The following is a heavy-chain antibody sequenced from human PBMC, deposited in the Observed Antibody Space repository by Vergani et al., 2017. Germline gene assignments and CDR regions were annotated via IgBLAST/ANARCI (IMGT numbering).Heavy chain of an antibody. Sequence: QVQLQESGPGLVKPSQTLSLTCTVSGGSISSGSYYWSWIRHPAGKGLEWIGRVYTSGSTNYNPSLKSRVTISVDTSKNQFSLRLSSVTAADTAVYYCARYSLRRQSYGSGFYYFDYWGQGTLVTVSS. CDR2: VYTSGST. V-gene: IGHV4-61*02. D-gene: IGHD3-10*01. CDR1: GGSISSGSYY. CDR3: ARYSLRRQSYGSGFYYFDY. J-gene: IGHJ4*02.